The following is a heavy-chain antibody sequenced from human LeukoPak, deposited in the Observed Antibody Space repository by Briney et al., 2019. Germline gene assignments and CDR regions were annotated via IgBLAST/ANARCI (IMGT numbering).Heavy chain of an antibody. CDR1: GGSISSYY. Sequence: SETLSLTCTVSGGSISSYYWSWIRQPPGKGLEWIGYIYYSGSTNYSPSLKSRVTISVDTSKNQFSLKLSSVTAADTAVYYCARSGGDYYDSSGLDWYFDLWSRGTLVTVSS. J-gene: IGHJ2*01. V-gene: IGHV4-59*08. CDR3: ARSGGDYYDSSGLDWYFDL. CDR2: IYYSGST. D-gene: IGHD3-22*01.